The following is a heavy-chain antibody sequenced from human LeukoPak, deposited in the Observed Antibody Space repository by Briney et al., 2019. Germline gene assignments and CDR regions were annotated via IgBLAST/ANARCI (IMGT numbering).Heavy chain of an antibody. J-gene: IGHJ4*02. CDR3: ARGYSKAAYFDY. Sequence: SETLSLTCAVYGGSFSGYYWSWIRQPPGKGLEWIGEINHSGSTNYNPSLKSRVTLSADTSKKQFSLKLSSVTAADTAMYSCARGYSKAAYFDYWGQGTLVTVS. CDR1: GGSFSGYY. V-gene: IGHV4-34*01. D-gene: IGHD4-11*01. CDR2: INHSGST.